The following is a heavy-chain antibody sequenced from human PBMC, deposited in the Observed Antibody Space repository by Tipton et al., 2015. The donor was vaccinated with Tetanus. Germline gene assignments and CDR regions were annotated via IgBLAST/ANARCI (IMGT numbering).Heavy chain of an antibody. V-gene: IGHV4-39*01. J-gene: IGHJ5*02. CDR1: GGSISSSSYY. Sequence: LRLSCTVSGGSISSSSYYWGWIRQPPGKGLEWIGSIYYSGSTYYNPSLKSRVTISVDTSKNQFSLKLSSVTAADTAVYYCARGEPYGGDWFDPWGQGTLVTVSS. CDR3: ARGEPYGGDWFDP. D-gene: IGHD4-23*01. CDR2: IYYSGST.